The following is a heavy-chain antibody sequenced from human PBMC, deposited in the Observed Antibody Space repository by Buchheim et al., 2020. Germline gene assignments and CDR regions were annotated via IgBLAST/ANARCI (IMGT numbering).Heavy chain of an antibody. CDR2: IWYDGSNK. D-gene: IGHD3-3*01. Sequence: QVQLVESGGGVVQPGRSLRLSCAASGFTFSSYGMHWVRQAPGKGLEWVAVIWYDGSNKYYADSVKGRFTISRDNSKSTIYLQMNSLRVEDTAVYYCARDVEYYDFWSGYSHYYYYMDVWGKGTT. CDR3: ARDVEYYDFWSGYSHYYYYMDV. CDR1: GFTFSSYG. V-gene: IGHV3-33*01. J-gene: IGHJ6*03.